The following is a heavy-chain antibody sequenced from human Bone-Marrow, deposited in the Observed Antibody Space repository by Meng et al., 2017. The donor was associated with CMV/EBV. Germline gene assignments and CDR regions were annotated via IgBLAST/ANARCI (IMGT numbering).Heavy chain of an antibody. Sequence: GESLKISCAASGFTFSSYAMSWVRQAPGKGLEWVSYISSSSSTIYYADSVKGRFTISRDNAKDSLYLQMNSLRAEDTAVYYCARDSVPTLYDFWSGYFGYFDYWGQGTRVTVSS. J-gene: IGHJ4*02. CDR3: ARDSVPTLYDFWSGYFGYFDY. CDR2: ISSSSSTI. V-gene: IGHV3-48*04. CDR1: GFTFSSYA. D-gene: IGHD3-3*01.